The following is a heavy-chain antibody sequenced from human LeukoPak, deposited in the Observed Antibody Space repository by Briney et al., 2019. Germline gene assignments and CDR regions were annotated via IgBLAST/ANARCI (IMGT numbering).Heavy chain of an antibody. D-gene: IGHD5-18*01. CDR3: ARSQAMANWFDP. J-gene: IGHJ5*02. V-gene: IGHV3-30-3*01. CDR1: GFTFSSYA. CDR2: ISYDGSNK. Sequence: GRSLRLSCAASGFTFSSYAMHWVRQAPGKGLEWVAVISYDGSNKYYADAVKGRFTISRDNSKNTLYLQMNSLRAEDTAVYYCARSQAMANWFDPWGQGTLVTVSS.